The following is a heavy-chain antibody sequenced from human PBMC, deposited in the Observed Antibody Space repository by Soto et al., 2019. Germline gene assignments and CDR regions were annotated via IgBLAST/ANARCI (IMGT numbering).Heavy chain of an antibody. CDR2: IKSKTDGGTT. V-gene: IGHV3-15*01. CDR1: GFTFSNAW. D-gene: IGHD1-26*01. Sequence: EVQLVESGGGLVKPGGSLRLSCAASGFTFSNAWMSWVRQAPGKGLEWVGRIKSKTDGGTTDYAAPVKGRFTISRDDSKNTLYLQMNSVKTEDTAVYYCTTPSYSGSYIDYWGQGTLVNVSS. CDR3: TTPSYSGSYIDY. J-gene: IGHJ4*02.